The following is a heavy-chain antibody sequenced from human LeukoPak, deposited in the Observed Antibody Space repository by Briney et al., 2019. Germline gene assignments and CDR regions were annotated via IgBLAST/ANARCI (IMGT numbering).Heavy chain of an antibody. CDR1: GYTFTGYY. CDR2: INPNSGGT. V-gene: IGHV1-2*02. J-gene: IGHJ4*02. CDR3: ARDDYGGNSGQWLFPPGN. Sequence: ASVKVSCKASGYTFTGYYMHWVRQAPGQGLEWMGWINPNSGGTNYAQKFQGRVTMTRDTSISTAYMELSRLRSDDTAVCYCARDDYGGNSGQWLFPPGNWGQGILVTVSS. D-gene: IGHD4-23*01.